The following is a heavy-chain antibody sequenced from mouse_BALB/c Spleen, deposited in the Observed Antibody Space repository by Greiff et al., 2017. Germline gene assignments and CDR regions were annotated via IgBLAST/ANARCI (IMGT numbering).Heavy chain of an antibody. V-gene: IGHV3-2*02. CDR1: GYSITSDYA. Sequence: EVKLVESGPGLVKPSQSLSLTCTVTGYSITSDYAWNWIRQFPGNKLEWMGYISYSGSTSYNPSLKSRISITRDTSKNQFFLQLNSVTTEDTATYYCARLDYGSSYVGYWGQGTTLTVSS. D-gene: IGHD1-1*01. J-gene: IGHJ2*01. CDR3: ARLDYGSSYVGY. CDR2: ISYSGST.